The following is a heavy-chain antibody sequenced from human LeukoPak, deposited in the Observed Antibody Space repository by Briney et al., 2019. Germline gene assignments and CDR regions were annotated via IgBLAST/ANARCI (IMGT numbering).Heavy chain of an antibody. CDR3: ARRPVYCSSTSCAPRAFDY. CDR1: GGSFSGYY. J-gene: IGHJ4*02. D-gene: IGHD2-2*01. CDR2: INHSGST. Sequence: PSETLSLTCAVYGGSFSGYYWSWIRQLPGKGLEWIGEINHSGSTNYNPSLKSRVTISVDTSKNQFSLKLSSVTAADTAVYYCARRPVYCSSTSCAPRAFDYWGQGTLVTVSS. V-gene: IGHV4-34*01.